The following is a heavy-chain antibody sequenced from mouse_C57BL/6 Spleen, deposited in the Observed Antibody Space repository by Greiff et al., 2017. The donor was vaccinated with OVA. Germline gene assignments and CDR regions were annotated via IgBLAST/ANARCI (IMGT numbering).Heavy chain of an antibody. J-gene: IGHJ3*01. CDR1: GYSITSGYY. CDR3: ARGHYEYGSY. CDR2: ISYDGSH. V-gene: IGHV3-6*01. D-gene: IGHD2-4*01. Sequence: DVKLVESGPGLVKPSQSLSLTCSVTGYSITSGYYWNWIRQFPGNNLEWMGYISYDGSHNYNPSLKNRISITRDTSKNQFFLKLNSVTTEDTATYYCARGHYEYGSYWGQGTLVTVSA.